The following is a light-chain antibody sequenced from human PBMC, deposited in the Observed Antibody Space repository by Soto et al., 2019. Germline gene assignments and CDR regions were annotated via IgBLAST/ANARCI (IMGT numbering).Light chain of an antibody. CDR3: QQYGSSPIT. Sequence: EIVMTQSPVTLSLSPGERATLSCRASQFVSSNLAWYQQKPGQAPRLLIYGASTRATGIPARFSGSGSGTEFTLTISSLQSEDFAVYYCQQYGSSPITFGQGTRLEIK. CDR2: GAS. V-gene: IGKV3-15*01. J-gene: IGKJ5*01. CDR1: QFVSSN.